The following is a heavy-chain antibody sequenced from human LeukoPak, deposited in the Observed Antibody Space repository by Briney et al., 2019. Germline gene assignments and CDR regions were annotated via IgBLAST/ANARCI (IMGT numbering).Heavy chain of an antibody. CDR3: AKDPHAANFRYYFEY. V-gene: IGHV3-23*01. Sequence: PGGSLRLSCVASGFTFSSYAMSWVRQAPGKGLEWVSAISDNGRSTYSADSVKGRFTISRDNSKNTLYLQMTSLRAEDTAVYYCAKDPHAANFRYYFEYWGQGAPLTVSS. CDR2: ISDNGRST. CDR1: GFTFSSYA. J-gene: IGHJ4*02. D-gene: IGHD2-15*01.